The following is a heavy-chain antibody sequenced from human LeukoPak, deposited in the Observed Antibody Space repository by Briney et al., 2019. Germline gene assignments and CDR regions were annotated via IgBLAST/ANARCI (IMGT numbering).Heavy chain of an antibody. J-gene: IGHJ4*02. Sequence: GGSLRLSCAASGFTFSSNYMSWVRQAPGKGLEWVSVIYSGGSTYYADSVKGRFTISRDNSKNTLYLQMNSLRAEDTAVYYCAREAVGRYFDWVLDYWGQGTLVTVSS. CDR2: IYSGGST. D-gene: IGHD3-9*01. CDR1: GFTFSSNY. V-gene: IGHV3-53*01. CDR3: AREAVGRYFDWVLDY.